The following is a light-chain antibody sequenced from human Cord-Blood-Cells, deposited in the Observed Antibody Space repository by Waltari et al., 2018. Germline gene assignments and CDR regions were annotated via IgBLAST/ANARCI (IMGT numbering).Light chain of an antibody. CDR2: VVS. CDR3: CSYAGSYTYV. J-gene: IGLJ1*01. V-gene: IGLV2-11*01. CDR1: SSDVGGYNY. Sequence: QSALTQPRSVSGSPGQSVTISCPGTSSDVGGYNYVSWYQQHPGKAPKLMIYVVSKRPSGGPDRFSGSKSGNTASLTISGLQAEDEADYYCCSYAGSYTYVFGTGTKVTVL.